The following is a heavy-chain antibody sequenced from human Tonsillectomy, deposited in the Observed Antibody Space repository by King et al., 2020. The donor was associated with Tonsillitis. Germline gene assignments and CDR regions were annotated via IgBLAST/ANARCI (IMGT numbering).Heavy chain of an antibody. CDR3: GRGRAFAFDY. J-gene: IGHJ4*02. CDR1: GDSVSSPGVA. D-gene: IGHD3-10*01. CDR2: THYNSKWYS. V-gene: IGHV6-1*01. Sequence: VQLQQSGPGLVKPSQTLSLTCAVSGDSVSSPGVAWNWIRQSPSRGLEWLGRTHYNSKWYSDYEVSVKSRITINSDTSKNQFSLQLNSVSPEDTAVYYCGRGRAFAFDYWGQGTLVTV.